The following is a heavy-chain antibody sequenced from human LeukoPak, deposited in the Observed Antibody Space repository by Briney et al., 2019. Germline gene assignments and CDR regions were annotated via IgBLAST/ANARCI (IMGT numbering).Heavy chain of an antibody. J-gene: IGHJ3*02. CDR3: ARYEVGAFDI. V-gene: IGHV3-48*02. CDR1: GFTFSTYS. D-gene: IGHD1-26*01. CDR2: ITSPVGRI. Sequence: GGSLRLSCAASGFTFSTYSMNWVRQAPGKGLEWVSSITSPVGRIYYADSVKGRFTISRDNAKNSLFLQMISLRDEDTAVYYCARYEVGAFDIWGQGTMVTVSS.